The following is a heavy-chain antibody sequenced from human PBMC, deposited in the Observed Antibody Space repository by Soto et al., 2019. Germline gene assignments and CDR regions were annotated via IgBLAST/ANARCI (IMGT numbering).Heavy chain of an antibody. CDR1: GDSVSSNSAA. Sequence: SQTLSLTCVISGDSVSSNSAAWNWIRQSPSRGLEWLGRTYYRSKWYNDYALSVKSRITINPDTSKNQFSLQLNSVTPEDTAVYYCAKEITMAGTLDCWGQGTLVTVSS. J-gene: IGHJ4*02. CDR2: TYYRSKWYN. CDR3: AKEITMAGTLDC. D-gene: IGHD6-19*01. V-gene: IGHV6-1*01.